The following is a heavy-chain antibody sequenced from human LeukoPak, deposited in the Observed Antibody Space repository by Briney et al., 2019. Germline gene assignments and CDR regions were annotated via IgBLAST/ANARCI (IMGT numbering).Heavy chain of an antibody. V-gene: IGHV5-51*01. CDR2: VYPGDSDT. D-gene: IGHD2-2*01. CDR1: GYSFTSYW. Sequence: GESLKISCKGSGYSFTSYWIGWVRQMPGKGLEWMGIVYPGDSDTGYSPSFQGQVTISADKSISTAYLQWSSLKASDTAMYYCARLRDIVVVPAAPTFNYWGQGTLVTVSS. CDR3: ARLRDIVVVPAAPTFNY. J-gene: IGHJ4*02.